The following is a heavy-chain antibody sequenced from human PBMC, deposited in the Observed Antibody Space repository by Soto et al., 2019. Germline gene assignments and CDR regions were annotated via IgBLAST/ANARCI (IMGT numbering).Heavy chain of an antibody. D-gene: IGHD2-8*01. CDR1: GFTFSSYG. CDR2: ISYDGSNK. CDR3: AKDILSLYYYYGMDV. Sequence: GGSLRLSCAASGFTFSSYGMHWVRQAPGKGLEWVAVISYDGSNKYYADSVKGRFTISRDNSKNTLYLQMNSLRAEDTAVYYCAKDILSLYYYYGMDVWGQGTTVTVSS. V-gene: IGHV3-30*18. J-gene: IGHJ6*02.